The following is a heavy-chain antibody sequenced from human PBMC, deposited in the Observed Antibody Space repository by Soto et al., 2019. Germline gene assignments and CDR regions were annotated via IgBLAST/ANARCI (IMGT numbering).Heavy chain of an antibody. CDR2: ISGSGGST. D-gene: IGHD1-26*01. CDR3: ARRQVGATPAPFDY. Sequence: PGGVLRLSCAASGFTFSSYAMSWVRQAPGKGLEWVSAISGSGGSTYYADSVKGRFTISRDNSKNTLYLQMNSLRAEDTAVYYCARRQVGATPAPFDYWGQGTLVTVSS. V-gene: IGHV3-23*01. CDR1: GFTFSSYA. J-gene: IGHJ4*02.